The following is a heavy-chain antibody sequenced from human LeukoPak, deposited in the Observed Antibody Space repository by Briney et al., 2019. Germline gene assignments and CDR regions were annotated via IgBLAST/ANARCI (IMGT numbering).Heavy chain of an antibody. D-gene: IGHD6-13*01. V-gene: IGHV4-39*07. CDR2: IHFSGST. Sequence: PSETLSLTCTVSGGSISGSSYYWAWLRQPPGKGLEWIGNIHFSGSTYYNPSLQSRVTMPVDTSKNQFSLKLNSVTAADTAVYYCARVSSSWPHYYFDYWGQGTRVTASS. CDR1: GGSISGSSYY. J-gene: IGHJ4*02. CDR3: ARVSSSWPHYYFDY.